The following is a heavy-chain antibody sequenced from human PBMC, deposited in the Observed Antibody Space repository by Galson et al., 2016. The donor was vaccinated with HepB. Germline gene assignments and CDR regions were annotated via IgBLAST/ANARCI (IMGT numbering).Heavy chain of an antibody. V-gene: IGHV1-18*04. CDR1: GYRFPTYG. Sequence: SVKVSCKVSGYRFPTYGISWVRQAPGQGLEWLGWISANSGNTYYAQKFQDRFTMTRDTSASTVYMDLRSLRSDDTAVYYCARDVQFRLDYWGQGTLVTVSS. CDR3: ARDVQFRLDY. D-gene: IGHD5-24*01. CDR2: ISANSGNT. J-gene: IGHJ4*02.